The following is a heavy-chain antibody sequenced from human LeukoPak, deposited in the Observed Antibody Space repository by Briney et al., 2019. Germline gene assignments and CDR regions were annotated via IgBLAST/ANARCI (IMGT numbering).Heavy chain of an antibody. CDR2: IYYSGST. D-gene: IGHD4-17*01. Sequence: TPSQTLSLTCTVSGGSISSGGYSWSWIRQHPGKGLEWIGYIYYSGSTNYNPSLKSRVTISVDTSKNQFSLKLSSVTAADTAVYYCARDFYGDYGIGFDYWGQGTLVTVSS. CDR1: GGSISSGGYS. J-gene: IGHJ4*02. CDR3: ARDFYGDYGIGFDY. V-gene: IGHV4-31*03.